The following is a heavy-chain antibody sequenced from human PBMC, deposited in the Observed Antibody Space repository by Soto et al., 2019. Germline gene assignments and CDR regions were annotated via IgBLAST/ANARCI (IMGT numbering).Heavy chain of an antibody. CDR1: GYTFTSYY. V-gene: IGHV1-46*01. J-gene: IGHJ4*02. CDR3: AIGLIYDSSGYYFDY. Sequence: ASVKVSCKASGYTFTSYYMHWVRQAPGQGLEWMGIINPSGGSTSYAQKFQGRVTMTRDTSTSTAYMELSSLRSEDTAVYYCAIGLIYDSSGYYFDYRDQGTLVTVSS. CDR2: INPSGGST. D-gene: IGHD3-22*01.